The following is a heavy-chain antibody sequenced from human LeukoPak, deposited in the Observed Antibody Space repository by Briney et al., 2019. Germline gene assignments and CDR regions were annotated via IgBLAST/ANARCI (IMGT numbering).Heavy chain of an antibody. J-gene: IGHJ4*02. CDR1: GFTFSSYG. CDR3: ARDGVATTYYFDY. Sequence: PGGSLRLSCAASGFTFSSYGMSWVRQAPGKGLEWVSAISGSGGSTYYADSVKGRFTISRDNSKNTLYLQMNSLRAEDTAVYYCARDGVATTYYFDYWGQGTLVTVSS. CDR2: ISGSGGST. V-gene: IGHV3-23*01. D-gene: IGHD5-24*01.